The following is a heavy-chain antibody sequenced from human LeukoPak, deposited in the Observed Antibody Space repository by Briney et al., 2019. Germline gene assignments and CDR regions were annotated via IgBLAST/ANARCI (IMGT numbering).Heavy chain of an antibody. D-gene: IGHD3-22*01. V-gene: IGHV3-30*02. Sequence: GGSLRLSCAASGFTFSNYGMHWVRQAPGKGLEWVAFIRYDGSNKYYADSVKGRFTISREYSENTLYLQMNSLRVEDTAVYYCAKRTYYYDSSGGIDYWGQGTLVTVSS. J-gene: IGHJ4*02. CDR1: GFTFSNYG. CDR2: IRYDGSNK. CDR3: AKRTYYYDSSGGIDY.